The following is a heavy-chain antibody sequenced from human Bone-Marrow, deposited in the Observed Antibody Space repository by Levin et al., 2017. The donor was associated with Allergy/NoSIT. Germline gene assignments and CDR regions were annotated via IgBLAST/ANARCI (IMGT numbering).Heavy chain of an antibody. CDR3: ARGVGIGVLPGAVEDLYFDY. V-gene: IGHV4-34*01. CDR1: GGSFSGYS. Sequence: SETLSLTCAVYGGSFSGYSWTWIRQPPGRGLEWIGEVNHSGSTYYNPSLKSRVTISMDTSKNQFSLRLRSVTATDTAVYYCARGVGIGVLPGAVEDLYFDYWGQGALVTVSS. CDR2: VNHSGST. J-gene: IGHJ4*02. D-gene: IGHD1-26*01.